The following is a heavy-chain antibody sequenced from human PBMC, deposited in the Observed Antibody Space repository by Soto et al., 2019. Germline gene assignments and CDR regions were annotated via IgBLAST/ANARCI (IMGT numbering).Heavy chain of an antibody. D-gene: IGHD2-8*01. V-gene: IGHV3-33*01. CDR3: ARHANHADNGLDH. CDR1: GFSFSTHG. J-gene: IGHJ4*02. CDR2: IVNDGSEQ. Sequence: QVQLVESGGGVVLPGRSLRLPCAATGFSFSTHGMHWVLQAPGKGLEWVAGIVNDGSEQDYSDSVKGRFTISRDNSKNTLYLQMNNLRAEDTVVYYCARHANHADNGLDHWGQGNLVSVSS.